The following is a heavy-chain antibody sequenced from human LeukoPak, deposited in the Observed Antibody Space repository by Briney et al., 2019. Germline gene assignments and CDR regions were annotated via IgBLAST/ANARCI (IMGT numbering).Heavy chain of an antibody. CDR3: AGTLLLWFGESSDAFDI. Sequence: SETLSLTCAVYGGSFSGYYWSWIRQPPGKGLEWIGEINHSGSTNYNPSLKSRVTISVDTSKNQFSLKLSSVTAADTAVYYCAGTLLLWFGESSDAFDIWGKGQWSPSLQ. J-gene: IGHJ3*02. V-gene: IGHV4-34*01. CDR2: INHSGST. D-gene: IGHD3-10*01. CDR1: GGSFSGYY.